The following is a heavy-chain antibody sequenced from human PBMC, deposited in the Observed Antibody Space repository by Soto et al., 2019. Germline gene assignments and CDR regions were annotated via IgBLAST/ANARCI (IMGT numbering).Heavy chain of an antibody. CDR1: GGAXTSYS. CDR2: IIPIFGTA. Sequence: SXKVSFKASGGAXTSYSIGLVRQAPGQGLEWMGGIIPIFGTANYAQKLQVRVTITADKSKRTAYMELISLRSEDTDVYYCARASGYSRSWYDYWGQGTLGTVSS. J-gene: IGHJ4*02. CDR3: ARASGYSRSWYDY. V-gene: IGHV1-69*06. D-gene: IGHD6-13*01.